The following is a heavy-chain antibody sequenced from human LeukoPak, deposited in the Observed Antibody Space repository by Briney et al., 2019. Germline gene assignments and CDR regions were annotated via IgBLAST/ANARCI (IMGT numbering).Heavy chain of an antibody. V-gene: IGHV3-30*18. CDR1: GFTFSSYG. Sequence: GGSLRLSCAASGFTFSSYGMHWVRQAPGKGLEWVAVISYDGSNKYYADSVKGRFTISRDNSKNTLYLQMNSLGADDTAVYFCSKDRGREDYWGQGTLVTVSS. J-gene: IGHJ4*02. CDR2: ISYDGSNK. D-gene: IGHD3-10*01. CDR3: SKDRGREDY.